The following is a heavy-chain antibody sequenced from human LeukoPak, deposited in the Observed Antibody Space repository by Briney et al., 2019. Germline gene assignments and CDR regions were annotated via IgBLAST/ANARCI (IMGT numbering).Heavy chain of an antibody. CDR1: GYTFTSYY. Sequence: ASVKVSCKASGYTFTSYYMHWVRQAPGQGPEWMGIINPSGGSTSYAQKFQGRVTMTRNTSISTAYMELSSLRSEDTAVYYCARGLVSRSDSSSWYGGGFYVDYWGQGTLVTVSS. J-gene: IGHJ4*02. V-gene: IGHV1-46*01. D-gene: IGHD6-13*01. CDR3: ARGLVSRSDSSSWYGGGFYVDY. CDR2: INPSGGST.